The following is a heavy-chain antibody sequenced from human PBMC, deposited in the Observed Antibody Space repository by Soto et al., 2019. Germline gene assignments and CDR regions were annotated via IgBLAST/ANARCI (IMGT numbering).Heavy chain of an antibody. CDR2: ISYDGSNK. J-gene: IGHJ6*02. Sequence: GGSLRLSCAASGFTFSSYGMHWVRQAPGKGLEWVAVISYDGSNKYYADSVKGRFTISRDNSKNTLYLQMNSLRAEDTAVYYCVRGGEMATITAYYYYGMDVWGQGTTVTVSS. CDR3: VRGGEMATITAYYYYGMDV. D-gene: IGHD5-12*01. CDR1: GFTFSSYG. V-gene: IGHV3-30*03.